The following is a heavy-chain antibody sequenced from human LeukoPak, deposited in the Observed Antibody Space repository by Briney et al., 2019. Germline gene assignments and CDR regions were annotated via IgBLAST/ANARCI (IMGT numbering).Heavy chain of an antibody. CDR3: ARGSITIFGVVIIPGFDY. Sequence: ASVKVSCMASGYTFTGYYMRWVRQAPGQGLEWMGWINPNSGGTNYAQKFQGRVTMTRDTSISTAYMELSRLRSDDTAVYYCARGSITIFGVVIIPGFDYWGQGTLVTVSS. CDR1: GYTFTGYY. V-gene: IGHV1-2*02. CDR2: INPNSGGT. D-gene: IGHD3-3*01. J-gene: IGHJ4*02.